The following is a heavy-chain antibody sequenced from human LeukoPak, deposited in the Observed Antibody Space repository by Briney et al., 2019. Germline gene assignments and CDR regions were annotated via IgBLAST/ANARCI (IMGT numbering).Heavy chain of an antibody. V-gene: IGHV1-2*02. CDR3: AREKYCSSTSCLGGWFDP. Sequence: ASVKVSCKASGYTFTGYYMHWVRQAPGQGLEWMGWISAYNGNTNYAQKFQGRVTMSRDTSISTAYMELSRLRSDDTAVYYCAREKYCSSTSCLGGWFDPWGQGTLVTVSS. J-gene: IGHJ5*02. CDR1: GYTFTGYY. CDR2: ISAYNGNT. D-gene: IGHD2-2*01.